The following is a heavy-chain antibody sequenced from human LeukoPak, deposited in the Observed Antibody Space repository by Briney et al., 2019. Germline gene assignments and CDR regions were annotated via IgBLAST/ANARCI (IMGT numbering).Heavy chain of an antibody. Sequence: PGGSLRLSCAASGFIFDDYAMHWVRQAPGKGLEWVSGISWNSGTIGYADSGKGRFTISRDNAKNSLYLQMNSLRAEDTALYYCAKDAGGYYYYYMGVWGKGTTVTISS. CDR1: GFIFDDYA. J-gene: IGHJ6*03. V-gene: IGHV3-9*01. CDR2: ISWNSGTI. CDR3: AKDAGGYYYYYMGV.